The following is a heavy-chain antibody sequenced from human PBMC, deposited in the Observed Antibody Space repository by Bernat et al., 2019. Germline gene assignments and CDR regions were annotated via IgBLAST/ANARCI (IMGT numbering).Heavy chain of an antibody. V-gene: IGHV3-30*01. CDR1: GFTFSSYA. Sequence: QVQLVESGGGMVQPGRSLRLSCAASGFTFSSYAMHWVRQAPGKGLEWVAVISYDGSNKYYADSVKGRFTISRDNSKNTLYLQMNSLRAEDTAVYYCARVGRIQNIYYYYYMDVWGKGTTVTVSS. CDR3: ARVGRIQNIYYYYYMDV. CDR2: ISYDGSNK. J-gene: IGHJ6*03. D-gene: IGHD2/OR15-2a*01.